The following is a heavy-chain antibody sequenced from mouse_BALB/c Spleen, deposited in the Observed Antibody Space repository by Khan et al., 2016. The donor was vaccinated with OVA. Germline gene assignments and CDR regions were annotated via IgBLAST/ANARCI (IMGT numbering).Heavy chain of an antibody. J-gene: IGHJ2*01. CDR3: TRDRIDY. CDR1: GYTFTTYW. V-gene: IGHV1-7*01. Sequence: QVQLKQSGAELAKPGASVKMSCKASGYTFTTYWMHWVKQRPGQGLEWIGYINPTSGYTYYKEKFKDRATLSADKSSSTAYMQLSSLTSEDSTVYYCTRDRIDYWGQGTTLTVSS. CDR2: INPTSGYT.